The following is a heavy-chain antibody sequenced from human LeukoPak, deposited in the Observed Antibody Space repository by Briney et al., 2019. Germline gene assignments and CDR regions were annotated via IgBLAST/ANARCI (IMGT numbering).Heavy chain of an antibody. V-gene: IGHV3-30*02. CDR1: GFTFRIYG. J-gene: IGHJ4*02. CDR3: AKDISYYDILTGYYPLGDFDY. D-gene: IGHD3-9*01. CDR2: IRSDGSNK. Sequence: GGSPRLSCAASGFTFRIYGMHWVRQAPGKGLEWVAFIRSDGSNKYYADSVKGRFTISRDNSKNTLYLQMNSLRAEDTAVYYCAKDISYYDILTGYYPLGDFDYWGQGTLVTVSS.